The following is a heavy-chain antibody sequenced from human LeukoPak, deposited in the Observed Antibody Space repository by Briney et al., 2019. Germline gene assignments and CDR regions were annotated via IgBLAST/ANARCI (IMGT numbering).Heavy chain of an antibody. CDR2: INHSGST. CDR1: GGSFSGYY. D-gene: IGHD3-22*01. V-gene: IGHV4-34*01. Sequence: SETLSLTCAVYGGSFSGYYWSWIRQPPGKGLEWIGGINHSGSTNYNPSLKSRVTISVDTSKNQFSLKLSSVTAADTAVYYCAYDSSGWNAFDIWGQGTMVTVSS. J-gene: IGHJ3*02. CDR3: AYDSSGWNAFDI.